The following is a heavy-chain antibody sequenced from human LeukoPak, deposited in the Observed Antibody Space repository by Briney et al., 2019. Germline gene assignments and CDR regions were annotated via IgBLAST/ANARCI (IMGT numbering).Heavy chain of an antibody. V-gene: IGHV3-48*04. J-gene: IGHJ6*02. CDR1: GFTFSSYS. Sequence: GGSLRLSCAASGFTFSSYSMNWVRQAPGKGLEWVSYISSSGSTIYYADSVKGRFTISRDNAKNSLYLQMNSLRAEDTAVYYCARDRGEYGMDVWGQGTTVTVSS. CDR2: ISSSGSTI. CDR3: ARDRGEYGMDV. D-gene: IGHD3-10*01.